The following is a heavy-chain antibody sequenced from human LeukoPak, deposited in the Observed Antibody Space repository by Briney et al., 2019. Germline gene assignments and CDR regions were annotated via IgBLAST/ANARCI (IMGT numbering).Heavy chain of an antibody. Sequence: GGSLRLSCAASGFTFSSYEMNWVRQAPGKGLERVSYISSSSSTYYADSLRGRFTTSRDNTKNSIYPQMNRLKVEDTAVSYCSRYGVFDWWGQGTLVTVSS. J-gene: IGHJ4*02. V-gene: IGHV3-48*03. CDR2: ISSSSST. D-gene: IGHD4-17*01. CDR1: GFTFSSYE. CDR3: SRYGVFDW.